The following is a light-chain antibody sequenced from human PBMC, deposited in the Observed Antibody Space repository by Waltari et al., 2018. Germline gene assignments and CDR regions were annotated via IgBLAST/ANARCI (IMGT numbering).Light chain of an antibody. Sequence: EIVLTQSPGTPSLSPGQRATLSCRASQTVRTTYLAWYQQKPGQAPTLVIYGASSRAAGIPDRFSGSGSGTDFSLTISSLEPEDFAVYYCQQYDISPLTFGGGTKVEIK. CDR3: QQYDISPLT. V-gene: IGKV3-20*01. CDR1: QTVRTTY. CDR2: GAS. J-gene: IGKJ4*01.